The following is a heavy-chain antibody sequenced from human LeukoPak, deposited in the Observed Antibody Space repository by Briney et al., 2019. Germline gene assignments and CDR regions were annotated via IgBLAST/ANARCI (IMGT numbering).Heavy chain of an antibody. D-gene: IGHD3-10*01. CDR1: AGSFRGYY. J-gene: IGHJ5*02. Sequence: SETLSLTCAVYAGSFRGYYWSWLLHPPGKGLEWIGEINHSGSTNYTPSLKSRVTISVDTSKNQFSLKLSSVTAADTAVYYCARTMVRGVIITKRHNWFDPWGQGTLVTVSS. CDR2: INHSGST. CDR3: ARTMVRGVIITKRHNWFDP. V-gene: IGHV4-34*01.